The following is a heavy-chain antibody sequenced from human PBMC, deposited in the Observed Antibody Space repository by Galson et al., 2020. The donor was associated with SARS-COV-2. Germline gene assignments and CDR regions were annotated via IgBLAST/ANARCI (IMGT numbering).Heavy chain of an antibody. CDR2: INPNSGGT. CDR1: GYTFTGYY. Sequence: ASVKVSCKASGYTFTGYYMHWVRQAPGQGLEWMGWINPNSGGTNYAQKFQGRVTMTRDTSISTAYMELSRLRSDDTAVYYCARERGLTVVGRMDVWGQGTTVTVSS. D-gene: IGHD2-15*01. V-gene: IGHV1-2*02. J-gene: IGHJ6*02. CDR3: ARERGLTVVGRMDV.